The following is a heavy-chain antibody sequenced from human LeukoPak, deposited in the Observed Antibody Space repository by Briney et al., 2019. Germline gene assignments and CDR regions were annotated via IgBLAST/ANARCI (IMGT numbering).Heavy chain of an antibody. J-gene: IGHJ4*02. CDR3: ARDPGGESSGPFFDF. CDR2: ISYDGSNK. D-gene: IGHD3-22*01. V-gene: IGHV3-30-3*01. Sequence: GGSLRLSCAASGFTFSSYAMHWVRQAPGKGLEWVAVISYDGSNKYYADSVKGRFTISRDNPKNTLYLQMNSLRAEDTAVYYCARDPGGESSGPFFDFWGQGTLVTVSS. CDR1: GFTFSSYA.